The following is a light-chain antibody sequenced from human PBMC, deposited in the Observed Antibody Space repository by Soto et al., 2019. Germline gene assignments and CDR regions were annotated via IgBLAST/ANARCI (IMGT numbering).Light chain of an antibody. J-gene: IGLJ1*01. V-gene: IGLV2-14*01. CDR1: SSDVGGYNY. Sequence: QSVLXQPASVSGSPGQSITISCTGTSSDVGGYNYVSWYQQHPGKAPKLMIYDVSNRPSGVSNRFSGSKSGNTASLTISGLQAEDEADYYCSSYTSSSTLSYVFGTGTKVTVL. CDR3: SSYTSSSTLSYV. CDR2: DVS.